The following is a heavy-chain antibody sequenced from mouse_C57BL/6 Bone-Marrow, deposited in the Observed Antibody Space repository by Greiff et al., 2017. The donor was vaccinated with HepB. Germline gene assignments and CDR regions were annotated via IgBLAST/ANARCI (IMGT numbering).Heavy chain of an antibody. V-gene: IGHV1-61*01. Sequence: VQLQQPGAELVRPGSSVKLSCKASGYTFTSYWMDWVKQRPGQGLEWIGNIYPSDSETHYNQKFKDKATLTVDKSSSTAYMQLSSLTSEDSAVYYCARSSYYYGSGGVAYWGQGTLVTVSA. CDR3: ARSSYYYGSGGVAY. CDR1: GYTFTSYW. J-gene: IGHJ3*01. D-gene: IGHD1-1*01. CDR2: IYPSDSET.